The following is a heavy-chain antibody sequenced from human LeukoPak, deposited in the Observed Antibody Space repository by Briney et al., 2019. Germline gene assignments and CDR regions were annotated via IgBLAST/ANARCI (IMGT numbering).Heavy chain of an antibody. J-gene: IGHJ4*02. CDR1: GFTFSRSA. CDR3: VKGRISEDGLDF. Sequence: GGSLRLSCAASGFTFSRSAMTWVRQTQGKGRDLVSSISSSGNTYYAVSVKGRFTISRDNSKNMLYLQMNSLRAEDTAVYYCVKGRISEDGLDFWGQGTLVTVSS. CDR2: ISSSGNT. D-gene: IGHD6-13*01. V-gene: IGHV3-23*01.